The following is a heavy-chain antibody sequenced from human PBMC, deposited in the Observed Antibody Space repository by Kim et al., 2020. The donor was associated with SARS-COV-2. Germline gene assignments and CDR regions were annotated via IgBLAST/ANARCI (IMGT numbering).Heavy chain of an antibody. CDR1: GGSFSSYY. D-gene: IGHD1-1*01. J-gene: IGHJ5*02. CDR3: ARVAAPAPYGTPDGSNWFDP. Sequence: SETLSLTCTVSGGSFSSYYWSWIRQPPGKGLECIGYISYTGTTGSTNYNPSLKSRVTMSVEASKKQFSLKLSSVTAADTAVYYCARVAAPAPYGTPDGSNWFDPWGQGTLVTVSS. V-gene: IGHV4-59*01. CDR2: ISYTGTTGST.